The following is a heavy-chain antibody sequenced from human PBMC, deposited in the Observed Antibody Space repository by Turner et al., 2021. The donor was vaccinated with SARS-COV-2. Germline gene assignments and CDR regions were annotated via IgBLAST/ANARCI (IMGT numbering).Heavy chain of an antibody. CDR2: IKQDGSER. V-gene: IGHV3-7*03. CDR3: ARGGHYYYGLDV. D-gene: IGHD3-10*01. CDR1: GFTFSSYW. J-gene: IGHJ6*02. Sequence: EVQLVESGGGLVQPGGSLRLSCAASGFTFSSYWMSWVRQAPGEGLEWVANIKQDGSERHYVDSVKGRFTISRDNAENSLYLQMNSLRVDDTAVYYCARGGHYYYGLDVWGQGTTVTVSS.